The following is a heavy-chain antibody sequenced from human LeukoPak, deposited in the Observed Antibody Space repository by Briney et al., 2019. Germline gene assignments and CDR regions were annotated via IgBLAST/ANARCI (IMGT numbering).Heavy chain of an antibody. Sequence: SETLSLTCSVSGGSINSHYWSWIRQPPGKRLEWIGYIFNSGSTTYNPSLRGRVTMSIDTSRDQFSLNLNSATAADTAVYYCARTSRHFYGSGANLTPWPAGMDVWGQGTTVTVSS. CDR2: IFNSGST. CDR1: GGSINSHY. D-gene: IGHD3-10*01. V-gene: IGHV4-59*11. CDR3: ARTSRHFYGSGANLTPWPAGMDV. J-gene: IGHJ6*02.